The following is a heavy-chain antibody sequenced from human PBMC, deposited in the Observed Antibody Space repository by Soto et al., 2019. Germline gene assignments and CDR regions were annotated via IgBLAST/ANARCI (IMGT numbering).Heavy chain of an antibody. CDR1: DGARTSDF. D-gene: IGHD3-16*02. Sequence: SETLSLTCNVSDGARTSDFLSWIRQPPGKGLEWIGYVYYSGAADYNPSLKPRVTISIATSKTQFSLRLASATAADTGLYYCARDHCSYPKXWGQVILVTVSX. V-gene: IGHV4-59*01. J-gene: IGHJ1*01. CDR3: ARDHCSYPKX. CDR2: VYYSGAA.